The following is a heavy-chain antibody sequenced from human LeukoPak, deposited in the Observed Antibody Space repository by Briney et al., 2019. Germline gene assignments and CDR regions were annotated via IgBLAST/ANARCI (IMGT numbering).Heavy chain of an antibody. V-gene: IGHV3-21*01. CDR1: GFTFSNYT. Sequence: GGSLRLSCAPSGFTFSNYTMNWVRQAPGKGLEWVSSITSSSSYIYYADSVKGRFTISRDNAKNSLYLQMNSLRAEDTAVYYCAELGITMIGGVWGKGTTVTISS. D-gene: IGHD3-10*02. CDR2: ITSSSSYI. CDR3: AELGITMIGGV. J-gene: IGHJ6*04.